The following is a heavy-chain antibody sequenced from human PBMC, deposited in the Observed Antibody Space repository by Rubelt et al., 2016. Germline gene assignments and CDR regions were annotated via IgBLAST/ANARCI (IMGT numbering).Heavy chain of an antibody. Sequence: EVQLVESGGGLVQPGGSLRLSSAASGFTFSSYAMHWVRQAPGKGLEYVSAIISNYGGSSYYADSVKGRFTISSDNSKNTLYLQMSSLRAEDTAVYYCNGEEKFDPWGQGTLVTVSS. J-gene: IGHJ5*02. CDR1: GFTFSSYA. V-gene: IGHV3-64D*06. CDR2: IISNYGGSS. CDR3: NGEEKFDP. D-gene: IGHD3-10*01.